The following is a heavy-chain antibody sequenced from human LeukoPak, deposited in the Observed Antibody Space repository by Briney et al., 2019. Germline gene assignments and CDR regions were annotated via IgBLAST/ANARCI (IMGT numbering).Heavy chain of an antibody. J-gene: IGHJ6*02. Sequence: VSVKVSCKASGYTFTGYYMHWVRQAPGQGLEWMGWINPDTGGTNYAQKFQGRVTMTRDTSISTAYMELSGLRSDDTAVYYCAREGVVKGTDVWGQGTTVTVSS. CDR1: GYTFTGYY. V-gene: IGHV1-2*02. CDR2: INPDTGGT. CDR3: AREGVVKGTDV.